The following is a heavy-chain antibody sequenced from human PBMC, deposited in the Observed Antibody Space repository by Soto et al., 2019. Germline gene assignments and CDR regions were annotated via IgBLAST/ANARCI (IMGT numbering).Heavy chain of an antibody. CDR2: ISYDGRNK. D-gene: IGHD3-22*01. CDR3: AREYDSSGYGYDALDI. V-gene: IGHV3-30*04. Sequence: QVQLVESGGGVVQPGRSLRLSCAASGFIFSTYAMHWVRQAPGKGLEWVTFISYDGRNKYYADSVKDRFTISRDNSKNTLYLLMNSLRTEDTAVYYCAREYDSSGYGYDALDIWGQGTMVTVSS. CDR1: GFIFSTYA. J-gene: IGHJ3*02.